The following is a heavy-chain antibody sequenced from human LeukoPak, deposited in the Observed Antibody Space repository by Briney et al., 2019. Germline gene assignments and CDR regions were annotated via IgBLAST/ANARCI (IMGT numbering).Heavy chain of an antibody. Sequence: PSETQSLTCAVYGGSFSGYYWSWIRQPPGKGLEWIGEINHSGSTNYNPSLKSRVTISVDTSKNQFSLKLSSVTAADTAVYYCARVGRDYVWGSYRRNHLDYWGQGTLVTVSS. J-gene: IGHJ4*02. CDR2: INHSGST. CDR3: ARVGRDYVWGSYRRNHLDY. V-gene: IGHV4-34*01. CDR1: GGSFSGYY. D-gene: IGHD3-16*02.